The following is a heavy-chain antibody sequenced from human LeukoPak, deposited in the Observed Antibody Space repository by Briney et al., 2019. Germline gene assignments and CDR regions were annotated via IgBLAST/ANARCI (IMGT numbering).Heavy chain of an antibody. CDR1: GFTFNTYS. V-gene: IGHV3-21*01. Sequence: GGSLRLSCEASGFTFNTYSMNWARQAPGKGLEWVSSIDSSGGYMFYADSVKGRFIISRDNAKNSLYLQMNSLRAEDTAVYYCARDPTSSWETAFDIWGQGTMVTVSS. J-gene: IGHJ3*02. CDR3: ARDPTSSWETAFDI. CDR2: IDSSGGYM. D-gene: IGHD1-26*01.